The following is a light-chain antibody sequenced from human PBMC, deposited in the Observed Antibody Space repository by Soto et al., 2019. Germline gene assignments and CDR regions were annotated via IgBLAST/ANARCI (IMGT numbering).Light chain of an antibody. CDR2: GAS. V-gene: IGKV3-15*01. J-gene: IGKJ4*01. CDR3: QQYNNWPLT. Sequence: EVVMTQSPATLSVSPGERVTLSCTASQSVSGNLAWYQQKPGQAPRLLIHGASTRATDIPARFSGSGSGTEFTLTITSLQSEDFAVYYCQQYNNWPLTFGGGTKVDIK. CDR1: QSVSGN.